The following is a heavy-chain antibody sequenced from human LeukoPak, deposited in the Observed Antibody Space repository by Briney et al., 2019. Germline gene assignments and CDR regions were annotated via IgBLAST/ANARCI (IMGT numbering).Heavy chain of an antibody. V-gene: IGHV1-2*02. D-gene: IGHD6-19*01. CDR3: ARGRIAVAGFLSYYFDY. CDR1: GYTFTGYY. CDR2: INPNSGGT. J-gene: IGHJ4*02. Sequence: ASVKVSCKASGYTFTGYYMHWVRQAPGQGLEWMGWINPNSGGTNYAQKFQGRVTMTRDTSISTAYMELSRLRSDDTAVYYCARGRIAVAGFLSYYFDYWGQGTLVTVSS.